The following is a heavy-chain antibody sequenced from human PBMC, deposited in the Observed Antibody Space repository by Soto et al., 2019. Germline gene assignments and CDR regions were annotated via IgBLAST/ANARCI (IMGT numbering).Heavy chain of an antibody. CDR2: ISAYTGNT. Sequence: ASGKVSCEAASYSFSSSGVAGERQAHGQGLEWMGWISAYTGNTNYPQNLQGRVTMTTDTSTSTAYIELSSLRSEDTAVYFCAKARDGYNSSALDIAGQRTMVNLSS. CDR1: SYSFSSSG. V-gene: IGHV1-18*01. D-gene: IGHD5-12*01. J-gene: IGHJ3*02. CDR3: AKARDGYNSSALDI.